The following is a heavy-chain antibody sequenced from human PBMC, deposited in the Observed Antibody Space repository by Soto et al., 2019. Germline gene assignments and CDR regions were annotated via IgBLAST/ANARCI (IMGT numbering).Heavy chain of an antibody. D-gene: IGHD3-10*01. Sequence: QITLKESGPTLVKPTQTLTLTCTFSGFSLSTNGEGVGWIRQPPGKALEWLALIYWDDDKRYSPSLKSRLTITKDTPKNQVVLTMTNMDPVDTATYYCAHRRPVRMWFDRWGQGTQVTVSS. CDR2: IYWDDDK. CDR1: GFSLSTNGEG. J-gene: IGHJ5*02. CDR3: AHRRPVRMWFDR. V-gene: IGHV2-5*02.